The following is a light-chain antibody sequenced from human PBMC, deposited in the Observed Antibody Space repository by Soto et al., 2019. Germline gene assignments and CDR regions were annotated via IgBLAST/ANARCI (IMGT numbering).Light chain of an antibody. Sequence: QSALTQPRSVSGSPGQSVTISCTGTSSDVGGYNYVSWYQQHPGKNPKLMIYAVSKRPSGVPDRFSGSKSGNTASLTISGLQAEDEADYYFCSYAGTYTFVFGGGTKLTVL. CDR3: CSYAGTYTFV. V-gene: IGLV2-11*01. CDR1: SSDVGGYNY. CDR2: AVS. J-gene: IGLJ2*01.